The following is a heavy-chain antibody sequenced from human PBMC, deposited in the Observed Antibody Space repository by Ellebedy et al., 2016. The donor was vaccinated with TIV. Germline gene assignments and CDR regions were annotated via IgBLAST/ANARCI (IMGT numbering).Heavy chain of an antibody. CDR2: ISAYNGNT. D-gene: IGHD3-22*01. Sequence: ASVKVSCKASGYTFTSYGFNWVRQAPGQGLEWMGWISAYNGNTNYAQKLQGRVTMTTDTSTSTAYMELRSLRSDDTAVYYCARDGWLQSQHYYYDSMGLDVWGKGTTVTVSS. CDR1: GYTFTSYG. CDR3: ARDGWLQSQHYYYDSMGLDV. V-gene: IGHV1-18*04. J-gene: IGHJ6*04.